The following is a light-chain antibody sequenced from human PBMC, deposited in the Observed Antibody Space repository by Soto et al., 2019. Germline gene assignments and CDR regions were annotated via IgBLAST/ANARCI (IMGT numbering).Light chain of an antibody. CDR3: TSYTSSSTWV. CDR2: EVS. CDR1: SSDVGGYTY. J-gene: IGLJ3*02. V-gene: IGLV2-14*01. Sequence: QSALTQPASVSGSPGQSITISCTGTSSDVGGYTYVSWYQHHPGKAPKLIIYEVSNRPSGVSNRFSGSKSDNTASLTISGLQAEDEADYYCTSYTSSSTWVFGGGPKLTVL.